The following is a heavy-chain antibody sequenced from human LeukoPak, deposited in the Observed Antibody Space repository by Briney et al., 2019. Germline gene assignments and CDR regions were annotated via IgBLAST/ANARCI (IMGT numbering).Heavy chain of an antibody. CDR1: GFTFSTYS. D-gene: IGHD7-27*01. CDR3: AKSSGFFDY. V-gene: IGHV3-23*01. Sequence: HPGGSLRLSCAASGFTFSTYSMNWVRQAPGKGLEWVSTVSTSGGSTYYADSVRGRFTISRDNSKNTLYLQMNSLSAEDTAVYYCAKSSGFFDYWGQGTLDTVSS. J-gene: IGHJ4*02. CDR2: VSTSGGST.